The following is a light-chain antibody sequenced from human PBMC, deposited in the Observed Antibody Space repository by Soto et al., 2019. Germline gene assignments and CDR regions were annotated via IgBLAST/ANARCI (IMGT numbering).Light chain of an antibody. CDR1: SSDVGGYNY. V-gene: IGLV2-14*01. CDR3: SSYTSSSTLEV. Sequence: QSVLTQPASVSGSPGQSITISCTGTSSDVGGYNYVSWYQQHTGKAPKLMIYEVSNRPSGVSNRFSGSKSGNTASLTISGLQAEDEADYYCSSYTSSSTLEVFGGGTQLT. CDR2: EVS. J-gene: IGLJ3*02.